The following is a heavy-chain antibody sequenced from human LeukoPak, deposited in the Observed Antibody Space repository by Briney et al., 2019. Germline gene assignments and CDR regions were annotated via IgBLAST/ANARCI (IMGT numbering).Heavy chain of an antibody. CDR1: GFTFSSYG. Sequence: GGSLRLSCAASGFTFSSYGMHWVRQAPGRGLEWVAVISYDGSNYYYADSVKGRFTISRDNSKNTVYVQMNSLRAEDTAMYFCAKGLFRSYSYGNYFDYWGQGTLVTVSS. V-gene: IGHV3-30*18. D-gene: IGHD5-18*01. CDR3: AKGLFRSYSYGNYFDY. J-gene: IGHJ4*02. CDR2: ISYDGSNY.